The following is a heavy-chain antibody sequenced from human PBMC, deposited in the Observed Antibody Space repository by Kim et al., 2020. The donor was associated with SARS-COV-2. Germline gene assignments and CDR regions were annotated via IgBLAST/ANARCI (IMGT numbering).Heavy chain of an antibody. Sequence: GGSLRLSCAASGFTFSSYAINWVRQAPGKGLEWVSYISDSGSTTYYADSVKGRFTISRDNAKNSLFLQMNSLRAEDTAVYYCARESVAGTDAFDIWGQGTMVTVSS. CDR3: ARESVAGTDAFDI. V-gene: IGHV3-48*03. CDR2: ISDSGSTT. D-gene: IGHD6-19*01. J-gene: IGHJ3*02. CDR1: GFTFSSYA.